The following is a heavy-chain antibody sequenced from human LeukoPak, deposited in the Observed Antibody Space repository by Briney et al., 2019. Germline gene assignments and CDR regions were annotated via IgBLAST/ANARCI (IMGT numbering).Heavy chain of an antibody. CDR3: TTDEGYCSSTSCYIFDY. V-gene: IGHV3-23*01. Sequence: PGGSLRLSCAASGFTFSSYALSWVRQAPGKGLEWVSAISGSGGSTYYADSVKGRFTISRDSSKNTLYVQMNSLKTEDTAVYYCTTDEGYCSSTSCYIFDYWGQGTLVTVSS. CDR1: GFTFSSYA. CDR2: ISGSGGST. D-gene: IGHD2-2*02. J-gene: IGHJ4*02.